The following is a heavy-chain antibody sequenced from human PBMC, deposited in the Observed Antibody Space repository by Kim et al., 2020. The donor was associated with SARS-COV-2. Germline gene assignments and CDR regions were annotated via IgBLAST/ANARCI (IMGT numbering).Heavy chain of an antibody. J-gene: IGHJ4*02. Sequence: YYADSVKGRFTISRDNAKNSLYLQMTSLRAEDTAVYYCARIRGYSYGSDYWGQGTLVTVSS. CDR3: ARIRGYSYGSDY. V-gene: IGHV3-21*01. D-gene: IGHD5-18*01.